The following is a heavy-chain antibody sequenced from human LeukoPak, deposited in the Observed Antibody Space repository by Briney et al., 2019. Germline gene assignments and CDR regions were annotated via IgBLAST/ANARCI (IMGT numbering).Heavy chain of an antibody. J-gene: IGHJ4*02. CDR2: IHPSTGNP. CDR1: GYTFTNYA. D-gene: IGHD3-16*02. CDR3: AXXXXSLGGLSLPDF. V-gene: IGHV7-4-1*02. Sequence: ASVKVSRKASGYTFTNYAMNWVRHAPGQGLEWMGWIHPSTGNPTYAQGFTGRFVFSLDTSVSTPYLQIRSLKAEDTAVYYCAXXXXSLGGLSLPDFWGQGTLVTVSS.